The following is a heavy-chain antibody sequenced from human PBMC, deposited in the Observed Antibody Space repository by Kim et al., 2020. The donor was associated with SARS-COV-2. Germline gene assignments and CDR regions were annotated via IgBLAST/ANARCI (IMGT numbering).Heavy chain of an antibody. V-gene: IGHV3-21*01. CDR2: ISSSSSYI. CDR1: GFTFSSYS. D-gene: IGHD5-12*01. CDR3: ARVLSGFGATQDDY. J-gene: IGHJ4*02. Sequence: GGSLRLSCAASGFTFSSYSMNWVRQAPGKGLEWVSSISSSSSYIYYADSVKGRFTISRDNAKNSLYLQMNSLRAEDTAVYYCARVLSGFGATQDDYWGQGTLVTVSS.